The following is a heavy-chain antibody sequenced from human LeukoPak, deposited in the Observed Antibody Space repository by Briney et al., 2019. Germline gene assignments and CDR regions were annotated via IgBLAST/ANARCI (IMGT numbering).Heavy chain of an antibody. D-gene: IGHD3-10*01. CDR3: VKRVRYGSGSYYFDY. J-gene: IGHJ4*02. Sequence: PGGSLGLSCAASGFTFSSYAMSWVRQAPGKGLEWVSAISGSGGSTYYADSVKGRFTISRDNSKNTLYLQMNSLTVEDTALYYCVKRVRYGSGSYYFDYWGQGTLVTVSS. V-gene: IGHV3-23*01. CDR2: ISGSGGST. CDR1: GFTFSSYA.